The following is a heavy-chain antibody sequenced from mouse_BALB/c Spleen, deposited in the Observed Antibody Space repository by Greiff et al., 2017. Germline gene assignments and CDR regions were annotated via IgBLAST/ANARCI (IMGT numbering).Heavy chain of an antibody. V-gene: IGHV14-3*02. CDR2: IDPANGNT. CDR3: ASTTVDAMDY. CDR1: GFNIKDTY. Sequence: VQLQQSGAELVKPGASVKLSCTASGFNIKDTYMHWVKQRPEQGLEWIGRIDPANGNTKYDPKFQGKATITADTSSNTAYLQLSSLTSEDTAVYYCASTTVDAMDYWGQGTSVTVSS. D-gene: IGHD1-1*01. J-gene: IGHJ4*01.